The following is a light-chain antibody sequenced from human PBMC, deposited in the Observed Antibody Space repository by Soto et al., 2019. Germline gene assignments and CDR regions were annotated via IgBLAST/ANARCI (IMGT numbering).Light chain of an antibody. J-gene: IGKJ4*01. CDR3: QQYGSSPLT. V-gene: IGKV3-20*01. CDR2: GAS. Sequence: IVLPQSPGPLSLSPGDRATLSCRASQTVSFSYLAWYQQKPGQAPRLLIYGASSRATGIPDRFSGSESGTDFTLTISRLESEDFAVYYCQQYGSSPLTCGGGTKVEIK. CDR1: QTVSFSY.